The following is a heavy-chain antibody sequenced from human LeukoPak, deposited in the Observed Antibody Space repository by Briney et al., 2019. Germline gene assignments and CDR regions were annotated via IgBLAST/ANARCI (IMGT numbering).Heavy chain of an antibody. CDR2: ISAYNGDT. CDR3: ARDMVRGVDY. J-gene: IGHJ4*02. CDR1: GYTFSSYG. V-gene: IGHV1-18*04. D-gene: IGHD3-10*01. Sequence: GASVKVSCKASGYTFSSYGFNWVRQAPGQGLEWMGWISAYNGDTNHAQKFQGRVTMTTDTSTSTAYMELRSLRSDDTAVYYCARDMVRGVDYWGQGTLVTVSS.